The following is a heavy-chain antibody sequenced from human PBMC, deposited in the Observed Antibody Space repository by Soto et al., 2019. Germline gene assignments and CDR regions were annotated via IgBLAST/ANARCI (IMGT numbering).Heavy chain of an antibody. V-gene: IGHV3-23*01. J-gene: IGHJ3*02. CDR3: AKDPLWVGAPSGFDI. CDR2: ISGSSGTT. D-gene: IGHD3-10*01. Sequence: GGSLRLSCAASGFTFSSYVMSWVRQAPGKGLEWVSSISGSSGTTYYADSVKGRFTISRDNSKNTLYLQMNSLRAEDTAVYYCAKDPLWVGAPSGFDIWGQGTMVTVS. CDR1: GFTFSSYV.